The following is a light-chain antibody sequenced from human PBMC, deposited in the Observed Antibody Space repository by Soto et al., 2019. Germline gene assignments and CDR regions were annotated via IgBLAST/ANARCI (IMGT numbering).Light chain of an antibody. CDR1: ESVRSK. CDR3: QQYNDWWT. Sequence: EIVMTQSPATLSVSPAEGATLSCRASESVRSKIAWYQQKPGQAPRLLIYGASTRATGIPARFSGSGSGTEFTLTISTLQSEDFAVYYCQQYNDWWTFGQGTKVDIK. J-gene: IGKJ1*01. V-gene: IGKV3-15*01. CDR2: GAS.